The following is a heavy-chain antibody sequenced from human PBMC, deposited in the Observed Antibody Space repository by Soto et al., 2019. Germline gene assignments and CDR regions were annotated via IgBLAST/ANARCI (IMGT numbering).Heavy chain of an antibody. V-gene: IGHV3-23*01. Sequence: EVQLLESGGDLVQTGGSLRLSCAASGFIFSDYAMSWVRQAPGKGLEWVSVVNAGGGTTYYADSVKGRFTISRDNSKNTLYLEMNSLRAEDTAVYYCAKDVSSWYVFDSWGQGTLVTVSS. CDR3: AKDVSSWYVFDS. CDR2: VNAGGGTT. D-gene: IGHD6-13*01. CDR1: GFIFSDYA. J-gene: IGHJ4*02.